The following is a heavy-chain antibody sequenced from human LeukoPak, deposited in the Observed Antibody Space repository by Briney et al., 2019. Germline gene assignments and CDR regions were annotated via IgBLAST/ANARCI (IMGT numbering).Heavy chain of an antibody. CDR2: IYYSGST. CDR1: GGSISSYY. Sequence: SETLSLTCTVSGGSISSYYWSWIRQPPGKGLEWIGYIYYSGSTNYNPSLKSRVTISVDTSKNLFSLKLSSVTAADTAVYYCARIAVAGTDFDYWGQGTLVTVSS. V-gene: IGHV4-59*01. J-gene: IGHJ4*02. D-gene: IGHD6-19*01. CDR3: ARIAVAGTDFDY.